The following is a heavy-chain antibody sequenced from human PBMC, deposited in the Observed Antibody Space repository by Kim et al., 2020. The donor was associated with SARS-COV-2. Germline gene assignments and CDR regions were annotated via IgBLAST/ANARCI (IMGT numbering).Heavy chain of an antibody. J-gene: IGHJ4*02. D-gene: IGHD6-13*01. Sequence: ADSVKGRFTISRDNAKNSLYLQMNSLRAEDTAVYYCARGGAAAGLGSSDYWGQGTLVTVSS. V-gene: IGHV3-21*01. CDR3: ARGGAAAGLGSSDY.